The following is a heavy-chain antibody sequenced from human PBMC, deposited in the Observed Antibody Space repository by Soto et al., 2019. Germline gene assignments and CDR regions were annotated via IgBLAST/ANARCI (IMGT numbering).Heavy chain of an antibody. V-gene: IGHV3-7*03. D-gene: IGHD3-16*02. CDR1: GFRLRDYW. CDR2: IKQDESDK. CDR3: AAYCYTMTCTHFHGYS. J-gene: IGHJ5*02. Sequence: GGSLRLSCAVSGFRLRDYWMSWVRQAPGKGLEWVANIKQDESDKYYVDSVKGRFTISRDNAKNALYLQMNSLRVEDTAVYYCAAYCYTMTCTHFHGYSWGQGTQVTVSS.